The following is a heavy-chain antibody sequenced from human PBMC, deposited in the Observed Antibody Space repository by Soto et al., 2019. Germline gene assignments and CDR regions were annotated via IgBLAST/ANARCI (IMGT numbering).Heavy chain of an antibody. CDR1: NGAISSLGYY. CDR2: IYYSGST. V-gene: IGHV4-31*03. Sequence: TISLTCLIWNGAISSLGYYWSWARQHPGKGLEWIGYIYYSGSTYYNPSLKSRVTISVCTSKNQFSLKLSSVTAADTGVYYCARDYFWY. CDR3: ARDYFWY. D-gene: IGHD3-10*01. J-gene: IGHJ2*01.